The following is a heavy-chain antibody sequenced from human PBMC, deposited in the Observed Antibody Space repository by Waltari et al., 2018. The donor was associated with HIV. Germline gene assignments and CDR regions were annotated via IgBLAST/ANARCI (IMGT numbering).Heavy chain of an antibody. D-gene: IGHD3-9*01. CDR3: ARHGRLGQTEV. V-gene: IGHV4-39*01. CDR2: VHHGGET. J-gene: IGHJ4*02. Sequence: LHLNESVPGVLKPSETLSLSGTVSGGSIRDDRYYWGWARQFPERPLEWSASVHHGGETVFNRALRSRITLSRDKAKSRTSLTVAAVIAADTGVYVCARHGRLGQTEVWGQGILVIVSS. CDR1: GGSIRDDRYY.